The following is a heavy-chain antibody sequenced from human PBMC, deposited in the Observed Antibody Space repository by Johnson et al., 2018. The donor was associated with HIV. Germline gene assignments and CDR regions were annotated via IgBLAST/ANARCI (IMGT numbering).Heavy chain of an antibody. V-gene: IGHV3-23*04. CDR3: AKDARTRWELEPDAFDI. J-gene: IGHJ3*02. D-gene: IGHD1-26*01. CDR2: ISGSGGRT. Sequence: VQLVESGGGVVQPGRSLRLSCAASGFTLGSYAMSWVRQASGKGLQWVSSISGSGGRTYHADSVKGRFTISRDNSKKTLYLQMNSLRAEDTAVYYCAKDARTRWELEPDAFDIWGQGTMVTVSS. CDR1: GFTLGSYA.